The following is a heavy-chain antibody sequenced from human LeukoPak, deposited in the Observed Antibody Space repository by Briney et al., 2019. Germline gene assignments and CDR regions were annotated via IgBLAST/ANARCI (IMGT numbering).Heavy chain of an antibody. CDR1: GVTVSNNY. J-gene: IGHJ4*02. Sequence: AGSLRLSCAASGVTVSNNYISWVRQAPGKGLEWVSVMYSTGITQYGDSVRGRFTISRDNSKNTVYLQMNSLKPEDTAVYYCARDPGGGPTHGYWGQGTLVTVSS. D-gene: IGHD1-26*01. V-gene: IGHV3-66*03. CDR3: ARDPGGGPTHGY. CDR2: MYSTGIT.